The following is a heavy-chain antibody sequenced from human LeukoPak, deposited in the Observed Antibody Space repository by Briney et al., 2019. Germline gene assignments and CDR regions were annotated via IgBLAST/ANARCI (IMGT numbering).Heavy chain of an antibody. J-gene: IGHJ4*02. D-gene: IGHD2-2*01. V-gene: IGHV3-74*01. CDR3: VSFYETY. CDR1: GFTFSSYW. Sequence: GGSLRLSCAASGFTFSSYWMHWVRQAPGKGLVWVSRINSDGSWTSYADSVKGRFTISKDNAKNTVYLQMNNLRAEDTAVYYCVSFYETYWGRGTLVTVSS. CDR2: INSDGSWT.